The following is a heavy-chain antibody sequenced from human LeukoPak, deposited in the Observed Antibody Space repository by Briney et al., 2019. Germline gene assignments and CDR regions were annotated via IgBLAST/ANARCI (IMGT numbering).Heavy chain of an antibody. Sequence: PGGSLRLSCAASGFIFSSYAMSWVRQAPGKGLEWVSALSGSGGNTYYADSVKGRSTISRDNSKNTMYLQMNSLRAEDTAVYYCAKDRNFLGTLDYWGQGVLVTVSS. D-gene: IGHD2/OR15-2a*01. CDR3: AKDRNFLGTLDY. CDR1: GFIFSSYA. J-gene: IGHJ4*02. CDR2: LSGSGGNT. V-gene: IGHV3-23*01.